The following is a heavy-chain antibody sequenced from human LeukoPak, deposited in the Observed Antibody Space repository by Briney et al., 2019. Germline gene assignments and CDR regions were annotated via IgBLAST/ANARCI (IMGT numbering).Heavy chain of an antibody. CDR1: GFTFSNYW. V-gene: IGHV3-74*01. CDR3: ARINCSSTSCYAWIDY. D-gene: IGHD2-2*01. CDR2: INSDGSST. Sequence: PGGSLRLSCAASGFTFSNYWMYWVRQAPGKGLVWVSRINSDGSSTTYADSVKGRFTISRGNAKNTLYLQLNSLRAEDTAVYYCARINCSSTSCYAWIDYWGQGTLVTVSS. J-gene: IGHJ4*02.